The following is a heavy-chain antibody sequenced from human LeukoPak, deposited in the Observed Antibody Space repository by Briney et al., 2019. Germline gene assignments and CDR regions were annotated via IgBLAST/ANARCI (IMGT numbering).Heavy chain of an antibody. J-gene: IGHJ3*02. CDR1: GFSFSTYT. Sequence: GGSLRLSCAASGFSFSTYTMGWVRQAPGKGLEWVSMITGSGGSTYYTDSVKGRFTISRENSKTTLYLQMNSLTAEDTAVYYCVAGGYQYTFDIWGRGTTVTVSS. CDR3: VAGGYQYTFDI. D-gene: IGHD5-12*01. CDR2: ITGSGGST. V-gene: IGHV3-23*01.